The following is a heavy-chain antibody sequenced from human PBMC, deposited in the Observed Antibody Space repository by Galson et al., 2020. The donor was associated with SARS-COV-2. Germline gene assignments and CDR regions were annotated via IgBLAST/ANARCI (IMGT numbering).Heavy chain of an antibody. CDR3: ARGQRQVNKVLMIVSSGAFYFDS. J-gene: IGHJ4*02. Sequence: SETLSLTCAVYGESFNGHYWSWIRQPPGKGLEWIGELNPTGSIHYSPSLKSRITISADTSKNQFSLKLTSVTAADTAVYFCARGQRQVNKVLMIVSSGAFYFDSWGQGTLVTVSS. D-gene: IGHD2-21*01. CDR1: GESFNGHY. CDR2: LNPTGSI. V-gene: IGHV4-34*01.